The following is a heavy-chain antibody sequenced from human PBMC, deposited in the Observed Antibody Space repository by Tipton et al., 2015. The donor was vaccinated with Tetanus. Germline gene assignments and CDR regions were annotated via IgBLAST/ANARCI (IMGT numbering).Heavy chain of an antibody. CDR3: ARDKDYGDYVDDY. J-gene: IGHJ4*02. CDR2: ISSSSSYI. V-gene: IGHV3-21*01. Sequence: SLRLSCAASGFTFSSYSMNWVRQAPGKGLEWVPSISSSSSYIYYADSVKGRFTISRDNAKNSLYLQMNSLRAEDTAVYYCARDKDYGDYVDDYWGQGTLVTVSS. D-gene: IGHD4-17*01. CDR1: GFTFSSYS.